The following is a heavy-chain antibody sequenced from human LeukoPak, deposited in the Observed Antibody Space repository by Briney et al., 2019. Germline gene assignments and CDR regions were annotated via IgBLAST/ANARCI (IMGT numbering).Heavy chain of an antibody. CDR3: ARPGKEWLVINWFDP. CDR2: ISSSSSYI. V-gene: IGHV3-21*01. D-gene: IGHD6-19*01. Sequence: PGGSLRLSCAASGFTFSSYSTNWVRQAPGKGLEWVSSISSSSSYIYYADSVKGRFTISRDNAKNSLYLQMNSLRAEDTAVYYCARPGKEWLVINWFDPWGQGTLVTVSS. CDR1: GFTFSSYS. J-gene: IGHJ5*02.